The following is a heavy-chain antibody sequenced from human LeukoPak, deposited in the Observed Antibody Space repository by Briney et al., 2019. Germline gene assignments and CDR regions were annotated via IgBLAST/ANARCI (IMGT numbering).Heavy chain of an antibody. J-gene: IGHJ5*02. CDR2: TYYGSKWYN. CDR1: GDSVSSNSAA. CDR3: ARDGRIAAAGTGWFDP. D-gene: IGHD6-13*01. V-gene: IGHV6-1*01. Sequence: SQTLSLTCAISGDSVSSNSAAWNWIRQSPSRGLEWLGRTYYGSKWYNDYAVSVKSRITINPDTSKNQFSLQLNSVTPEDTAVYYCARDGRIAAAGTGWFDPWGQGTLVTVSS.